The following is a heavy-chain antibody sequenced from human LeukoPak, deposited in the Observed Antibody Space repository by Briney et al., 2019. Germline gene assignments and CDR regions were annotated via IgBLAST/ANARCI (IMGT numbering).Heavy chain of an antibody. Sequence: GGSLRLSCAASGFTFSSYGMHGVRQAPGKGLEWVAVISYDGSYKDFADSVKGRFTISRDNSKSTLHLQMNSLRAEDTAVYFCAKQGPLYGMAVWGQGTTVTVSS. CDR3: AKQGPLYGMAV. J-gene: IGHJ6*02. V-gene: IGHV3-30*18. CDR1: GFTFSSYG. CDR2: ISYDGSYK.